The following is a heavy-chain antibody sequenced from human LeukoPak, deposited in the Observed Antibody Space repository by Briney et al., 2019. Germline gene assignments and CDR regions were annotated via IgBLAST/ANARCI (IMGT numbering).Heavy chain of an antibody. CDR3: ARIEQSSWFDP. Sequence: ASVKLSCKASGYTFTSYGISWVRQAPGQGLEWMGWISAYNGNANYAQKLQGRVTITTDKSTSTAYMQLRSLRSDDTAVYYCARIEQSSWFDPWGQGTLVTVSS. D-gene: IGHD6-19*01. V-gene: IGHV1-18*01. J-gene: IGHJ5*02. CDR1: GYTFTSYG. CDR2: ISAYNGNA.